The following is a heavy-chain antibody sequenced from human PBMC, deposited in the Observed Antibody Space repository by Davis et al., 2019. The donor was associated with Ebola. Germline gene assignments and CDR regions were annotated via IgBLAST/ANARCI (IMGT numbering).Heavy chain of an antibody. CDR3: SNEDY. V-gene: IGHV4-59*08. J-gene: IGHJ4*02. Sequence: MPSETLSLTCSVSGGSIRNYYWTWIRQPPGRGLEWIGYLYYRGSSNYNPSLKSRATISIDTSKNQFSLKLNSVTAADTAVYYCSNEDYWGQGTLVTVSS. CDR1: GGSIRNYY. CDR2: LYYRGSS. D-gene: IGHD4-11*01.